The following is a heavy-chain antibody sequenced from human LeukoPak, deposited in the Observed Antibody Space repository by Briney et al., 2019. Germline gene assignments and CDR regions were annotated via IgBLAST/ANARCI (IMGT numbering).Heavy chain of an antibody. Sequence: SQTLSLTCAISGDSVSSNSVTWNWIRQSPSRGLEWLGRTYYRSTWYNDYAVSVGGRITVNPDTSKNQFSLHLNSVTPEDTAVYYCARRLTQYDCFDPWGQGILVTVSS. D-gene: IGHD2-2*01. CDR2: TYYRSTWYN. CDR3: ARRLTQYDCFDP. J-gene: IGHJ5*02. CDR1: GDSVSSNSVT. V-gene: IGHV6-1*01.